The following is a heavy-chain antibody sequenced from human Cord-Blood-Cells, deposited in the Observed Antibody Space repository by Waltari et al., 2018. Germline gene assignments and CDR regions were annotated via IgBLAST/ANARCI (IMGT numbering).Heavy chain of an antibody. J-gene: IGHJ4*02. CDR1: GFTFSSYG. V-gene: IGHV3-30*18. D-gene: IGHD1-26*01. CDR3: AKELIVGATTFDY. Sequence: GFTFSSYGMHWVRQAPGKGLEWVAVISYDGSNKYYADSVKGRFTISRDNSKNTLYLQMNSLRAEDTAVYYCAKELIVGATTFDYWGQGTLVTVSS. CDR2: ISYDGSNK.